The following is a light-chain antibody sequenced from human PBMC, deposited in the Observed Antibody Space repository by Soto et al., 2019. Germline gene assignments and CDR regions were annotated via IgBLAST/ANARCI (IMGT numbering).Light chain of an antibody. J-gene: IGLJ1*01. CDR2: DVT. Sequence: QSALTQPASGSGSPGQSITISCTGTSSDVGGYIYVSWYQQHPGKAPKLMIYDVTSRPSGVSYRFSGSKSGNTASLTISGLQAEDEADYYCSSYTPSSSYVFGTGTKVTVL. V-gene: IGLV2-14*01. CDR3: SSYTPSSSYV. CDR1: SSDVGGYIY.